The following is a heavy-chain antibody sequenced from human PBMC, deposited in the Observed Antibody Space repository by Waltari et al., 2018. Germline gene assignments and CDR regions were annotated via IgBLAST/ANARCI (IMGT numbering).Heavy chain of an antibody. CDR3: ARVLSKWLRLWGYYYYMDV. J-gene: IGHJ6*03. D-gene: IGHD5-12*01. CDR2: IYHSGRT. V-gene: IGHV4-38-2*01. Sequence: QVQLQESGPGLVKPSETLSLTCAVSGYSISSGYYWGWIRQPPGKGLEWIGSIYHSGRTYYNPSLKSRVTISVDTSKNQFSLKLSSVTAADTAVYYCARVLSKWLRLWGYYYYMDVWGKGTTVTVSS. CDR1: GYSISSGYY.